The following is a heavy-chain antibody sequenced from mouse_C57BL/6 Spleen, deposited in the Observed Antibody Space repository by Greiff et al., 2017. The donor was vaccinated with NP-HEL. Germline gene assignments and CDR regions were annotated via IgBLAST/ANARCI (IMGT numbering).Heavy chain of an antibody. D-gene: IGHD1-1*01. CDR2: IYPGSGST. CDR1: GYTFTSYW. J-gene: IGHJ4*01. V-gene: IGHV1-55*01. CDR3: SRPAYGSIYGSMDY. Sequence: VQLQQPGAELVKPGASVKMSCKASGYTFTSYWITWVQQRPGQGLEWIGDIYPGSGSTNYNEKFKSKATLTGDTSSSTAYMQLSSLTSEDSAGYSCSRPAYGSIYGSMDYWGQGTSVTVSS.